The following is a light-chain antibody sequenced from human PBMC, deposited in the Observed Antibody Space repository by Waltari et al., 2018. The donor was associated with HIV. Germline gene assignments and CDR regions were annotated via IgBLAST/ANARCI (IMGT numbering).Light chain of an antibody. CDR2: SNN. Sequence: QAGLTQPPSLSVGLGQTATLTCTADSHNVDDHGAAWLQHHQGHPPKVLSHSNNNRASGVSEKFSAFRSGKTAFLTITGLRPEDEAYYFCSAWDNTLNGWVFGGGTQLTVL. J-gene: IGLJ3*02. CDR1: SHNVDDHG. V-gene: IGLV10-54*04. CDR3: SAWDNTLNGWV.